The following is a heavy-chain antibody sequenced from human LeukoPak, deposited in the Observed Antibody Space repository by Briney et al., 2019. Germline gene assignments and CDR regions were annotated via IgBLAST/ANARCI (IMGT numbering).Heavy chain of an antibody. CDR1: RGTFSSYA. D-gene: IGHD5-18*01. Sequence: ASVKVSCKASRGTFSSYATSWVRQAPGQGLEWMGGIIPIFGTANYAQKFQGRVTITADKSTRTAYMELSSMRAEDTAVYYCASGRHGYSLLYYFDYWGQGTLVTVSS. V-gene: IGHV1-69*06. CDR3: ASGRHGYSLLYYFDY. J-gene: IGHJ4*02. CDR2: IIPIFGTA.